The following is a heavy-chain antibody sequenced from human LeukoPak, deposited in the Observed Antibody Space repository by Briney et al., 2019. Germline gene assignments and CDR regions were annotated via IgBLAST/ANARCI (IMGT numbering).Heavy chain of an antibody. Sequence: GASVKVSCKASGYSFTGYFIHWVRQAPGQGLEWMGCIDPNSGDTKYAQKFQGRVSMPRDTSTRTAYMELSRLRSDDTAVYFCAREGGIAARPMDYWGQGTLVTVSS. CDR2: IDPNSGDT. CDR1: GYSFTGYF. J-gene: IGHJ4*02. V-gene: IGHV1-2*02. D-gene: IGHD6-6*01. CDR3: AREGGIAARPMDY.